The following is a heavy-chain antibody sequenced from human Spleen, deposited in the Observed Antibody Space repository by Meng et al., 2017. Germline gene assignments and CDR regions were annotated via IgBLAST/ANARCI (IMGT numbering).Heavy chain of an antibody. J-gene: IGHJ6*02. CDR3: ARVVGTYGGDYYGLDV. V-gene: IGHV3-33*01. CDR2: IWFDGRNY. Sequence: GESLKISCAASGFTFRSHGMHWVRQAPGKGLEWVAVIWFDGRNYYYADSVKGRFTISRDNSKNTLYLQINSLRVEDTAIYYCARVVGTYGGDYYGLDVWGQGTTVTVSS. CDR1: GFTFRSHG. D-gene: IGHD3-16*01.